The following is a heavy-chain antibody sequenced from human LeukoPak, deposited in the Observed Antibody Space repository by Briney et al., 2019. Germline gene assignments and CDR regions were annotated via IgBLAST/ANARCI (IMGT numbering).Heavy chain of an antibody. V-gene: IGHV3-30*18. CDR2: ISYDGSNK. CDR3: AKVGYSSGVDY. D-gene: IGHD6-19*01. Sequence: PGGSLRLSCAASGFTFSSYAMSWVRQAPGKGLEWVAVISYDGSNKYYADSVKGRFTISRDNSKNTLYLQMNSLRAEDTAVYYCAKVGYSSGVDYWGQGTLVTVSS. CDR1: GFTFSSYA. J-gene: IGHJ4*02.